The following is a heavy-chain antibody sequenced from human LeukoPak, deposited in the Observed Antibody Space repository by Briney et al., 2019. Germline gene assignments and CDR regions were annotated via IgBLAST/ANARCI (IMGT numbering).Heavy chain of an antibody. V-gene: IGHV4-34*01. D-gene: IGHD6-13*01. J-gene: IGHJ6*03. CDR3: ARGVREAAVVTHYYYYYYMDV. Sequence: PSETLSLTCTVYGGSFSDYYWNWIRQPPGKGLEWIGEINHSGSTNYNPSLKSRVTISVDSSKNQFSLRLSSVTAADTAVYYCARGVREAAVVTHYYYYYYMDVWDKGTTVTVSS. CDR1: GGSFSDYY. CDR2: INHSGST.